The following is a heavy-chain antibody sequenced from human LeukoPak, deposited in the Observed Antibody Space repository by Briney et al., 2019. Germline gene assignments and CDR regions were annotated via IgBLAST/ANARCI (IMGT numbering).Heavy chain of an antibody. Sequence: SETLSLTCAVYGGSFSGYYWSWIRQPPGKGLEWIGEINHSGSTNYNPSLKSRVTISVDTPKNQFSLKLSSVTAADTAVYYCARGLSGYSSSWGHWGQGTLVTVSS. D-gene: IGHD6-13*01. V-gene: IGHV4-34*01. CDR1: GGSFSGYY. J-gene: IGHJ1*01. CDR2: INHSGST. CDR3: ARGLSGYSSSWGH.